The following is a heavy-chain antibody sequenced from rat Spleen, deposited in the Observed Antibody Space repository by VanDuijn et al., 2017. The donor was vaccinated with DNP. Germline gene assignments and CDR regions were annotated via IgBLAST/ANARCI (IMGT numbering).Heavy chain of an antibody. CDR1: GFTFSDYN. V-gene: IGHV5S10*01. CDR3: ARHSTTVSPYWYFDF. D-gene: IGHD1-1*01. CDR2: IIYDGGGT. J-gene: IGHJ1*01. Sequence: EVQLVESGGGLLQPGRSLKLSCAASGFTFSDYNMAWVRQAPKKGLEWVATIIYDGGGTYYRDSIKGRFTVSRDNAKSSLYLQMDSLRSEDTATYYCARHSTTVSPYWYFDFWGPGTMVTVSS.